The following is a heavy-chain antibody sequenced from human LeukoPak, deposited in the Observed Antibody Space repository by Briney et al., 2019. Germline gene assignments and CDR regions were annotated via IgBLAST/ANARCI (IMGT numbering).Heavy chain of an antibody. J-gene: IGHJ5*02. CDR3: ARVDQLLTNWFDP. CDR1: GGTFSSYA. V-gene: IGHV1-69*04. Sequence: ASVKVSCKASGGTFSSYAISWVRQAPGQGLEWMGRIIPILGIANYAQKFQGRVTITADKSTSTAYMELGSLRSEDTAVYYCARVDQLLTNWFDPWGQGTLVTVSS. D-gene: IGHD2-2*01. CDR2: IIPILGIA.